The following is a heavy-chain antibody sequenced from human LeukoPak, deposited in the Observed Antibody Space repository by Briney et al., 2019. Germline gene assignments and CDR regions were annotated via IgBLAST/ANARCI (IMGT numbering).Heavy chain of an antibody. CDR1: GYTFTGYY. CDR3: ARARSYSSFDY. Sequence: ASVKVSCKASGYTFTGYYMHWVRQAPGQGLEWMGWINPNSGGTNYAQKFQGRVTMTRDMSTSTAYMELSSLRSEDTGVYFCARARSYSSFDYWGQGALVTVSS. V-gene: IGHV1-2*02. CDR2: INPNSGGT. J-gene: IGHJ4*02. D-gene: IGHD6-13*01.